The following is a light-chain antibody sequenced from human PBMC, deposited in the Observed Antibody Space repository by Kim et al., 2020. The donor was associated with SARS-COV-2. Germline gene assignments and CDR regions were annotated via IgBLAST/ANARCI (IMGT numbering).Light chain of an antibody. CDR3: QQYKTSPWT. V-gene: IGKV1-5*03. J-gene: IGKJ1*01. CDR2: KAS. Sequence: DIQMTQSPSTLSASVGDRVTITCRASQSISSYLAWYQQKPGQAPELLIYKASILESGVPLRFSGSGSGTEFTLTISSLQPDDFASFYCQQYKTSPWTFGQGTKVDIK. CDR1: QSISSY.